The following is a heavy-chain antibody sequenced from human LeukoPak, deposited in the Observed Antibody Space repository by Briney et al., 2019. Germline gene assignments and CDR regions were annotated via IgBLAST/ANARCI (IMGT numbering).Heavy chain of an antibody. CDR2: FYPGDSDT. Sequence: HGESLKISCKGSGYSFTSYWIGWVRQLPGKGLEWMGIFYPGDSDTRYSPSFQGQVTISADKSISTAYLQWSSLKASDTAMYYCARRGMATITDAFDIWGQGTTVTVSS. CDR3: ARRGMATITDAFDI. V-gene: IGHV5-51*01. CDR1: GYSFTSYW. J-gene: IGHJ3*02. D-gene: IGHD5-24*01.